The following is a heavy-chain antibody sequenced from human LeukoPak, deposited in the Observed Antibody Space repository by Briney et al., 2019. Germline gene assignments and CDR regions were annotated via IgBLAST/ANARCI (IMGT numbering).Heavy chain of an antibody. V-gene: IGHV1-69*05. D-gene: IGHD3-16*01. Sequence: SVKVSXKASGGTFSSYAISWVRQAPGQGLEWMGRIIPIFGTANYAQKFQGRVTITTDESTSTAYMELSSLRSEDTAVYYYARAGGPGAFDIWGQGTMVTVSS. CDR1: GGTFSSYA. CDR2: IIPIFGTA. J-gene: IGHJ3*02. CDR3: ARAGGPGAFDI.